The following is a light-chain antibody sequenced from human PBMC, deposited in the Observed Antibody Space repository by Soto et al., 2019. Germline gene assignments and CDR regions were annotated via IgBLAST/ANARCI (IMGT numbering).Light chain of an antibody. CDR1: QSISSH. CDR2: ASS. Sequence: DIQMTQSPSSLSASAGDRVTITCRASQSISSHLHWYQQKPGKAPKLLIYASSVLQSGVTSRFMGSGSGTDVTLTISSLHTDDFATYYCQQTYSPPPITFGQGTRME. CDR3: QQTYSPPPIT. V-gene: IGKV1-39*01. J-gene: IGKJ5*01.